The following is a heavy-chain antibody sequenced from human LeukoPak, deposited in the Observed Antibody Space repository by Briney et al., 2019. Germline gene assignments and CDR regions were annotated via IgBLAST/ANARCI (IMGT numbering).Heavy chain of an antibody. V-gene: IGHV3-9*01. CDR1: GFTFDDYA. Sequence: GGSLRLSCAASGFTFDDYAMHWVRQAPGKGLEWVSGISWNSGSIGYADSVKGRFTISRDNAKNSLYLQMNSLRAEDTVVYYCAKEPSYYYGSGSHIDYWGQGTLVTVSS. CDR3: AKEPSYYYGSGSHIDY. D-gene: IGHD3-10*01. J-gene: IGHJ4*02. CDR2: ISWNSGSI.